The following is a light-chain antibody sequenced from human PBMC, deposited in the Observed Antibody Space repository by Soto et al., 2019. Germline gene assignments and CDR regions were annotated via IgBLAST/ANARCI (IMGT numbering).Light chain of an antibody. V-gene: IGKV1-5*01. CDR2: TAS. J-gene: IGKJ1*01. Sequence: DIQMTQSPSTLSASVGDTVTITCRASQTISRWLAWYQPKPGKAPRHLIYTASTLESGVPSRFSASGSGTEFTLTLSSLHPDDFATYYCQEYNNYCTCGPGIKVEVK. CDR3: QEYNNYCT. CDR1: QTISRW.